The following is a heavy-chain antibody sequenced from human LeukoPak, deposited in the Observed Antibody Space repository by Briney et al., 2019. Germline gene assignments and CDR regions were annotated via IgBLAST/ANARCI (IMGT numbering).Heavy chain of an antibody. CDR1: GFTFSSYA. CDR2: ISYDGSNK. Sequence: GGSLRLSCAASGFTFSSYAMHWVRQAPGKGLEWVAVISYDGSNKYYADSVKGRFTISRDNSKNSLYLQMNSLRTEDTALYYCAKDLVYGGNSYYYYGMDVWGQGTTVTVSS. CDR3: AKDLVYGGNSYYYYGMDV. J-gene: IGHJ6*02. V-gene: IGHV3-30*04. D-gene: IGHD4-23*01.